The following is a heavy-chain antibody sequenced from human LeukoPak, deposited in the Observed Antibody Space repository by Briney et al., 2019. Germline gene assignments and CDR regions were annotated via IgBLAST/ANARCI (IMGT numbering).Heavy chain of an antibody. CDR3: AILRHSSGWYSDC. V-gene: IGHV4-39*01. CDR2: IYYSGST. Sequence: PSETLSLTCTVSGGSISSSYYYWGWIRQPPGKGLEWIGSIYYSGSTDYNPSLKSRVTISVDTSRNQFSLKLSSVTAADTAVYYCAILRHSSGWYSDCWGQGTLVTVSS. D-gene: IGHD6-19*01. J-gene: IGHJ4*02. CDR1: GGSISSSYYY.